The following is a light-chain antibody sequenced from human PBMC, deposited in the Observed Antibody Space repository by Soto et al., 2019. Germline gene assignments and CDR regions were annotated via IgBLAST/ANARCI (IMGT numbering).Light chain of an antibody. CDR1: SSDVGGYNY. J-gene: IGLJ1*01. Sequence: QSALTQPRSVSGSPGQSVTISCTGTSSDVGGYNYVSWYQQHPGKAPKLMIYDVSKRPSGVPDRFSGSKSGNTASLTISGLQDEDEADYYCCSYAGSDTFAFGTGTKLTVL. CDR2: DVS. CDR3: CSYAGSDTFA. V-gene: IGLV2-11*01.